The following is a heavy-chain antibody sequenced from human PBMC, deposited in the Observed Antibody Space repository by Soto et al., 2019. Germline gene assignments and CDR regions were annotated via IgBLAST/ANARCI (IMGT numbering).Heavy chain of an antibody. V-gene: IGHV4-59*08. CDR1: DDYISRYY. D-gene: IGHD5-12*01. CDR3: ARRIVATETFDC. CDR2: IYYAGST. Sequence: SETLSLTCPVCDDYISRYYWNWIRQPPGRGLEWIGFIYYAGSTKYNPSLNSRVTISVDTSKNQFSLTVTSVTAADTAVYYCARRIVATETFDCWGQGTLVTISS. J-gene: IGHJ4*02.